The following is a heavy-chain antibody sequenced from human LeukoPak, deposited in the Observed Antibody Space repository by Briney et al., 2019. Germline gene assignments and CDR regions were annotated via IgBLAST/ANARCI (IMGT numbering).Heavy chain of an antibody. D-gene: IGHD3-9*01. V-gene: IGHV3-7*04. CDR3: ARGTSHFDWLLCYFDY. J-gene: IGHJ4*02. CDR1: GFTFSSYS. CDR2: IKQDRSEK. Sequence: GGSLRLSCAASGFTFSSYSMSCVRQAPGKGLEWVANIKQDRSEKYYVDSVKGRFTISRDNAKNSLYLQMNSLRAEDTAVYYCARGTSHFDWLLCYFDYWGQGTLVTVSS.